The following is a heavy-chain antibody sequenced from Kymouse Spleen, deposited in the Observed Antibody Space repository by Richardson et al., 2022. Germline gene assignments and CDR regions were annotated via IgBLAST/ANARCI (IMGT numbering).Heavy chain of an antibody. J-gene: IGHJ4*02. CDR1: GFTFDDYA. V-gene: IGHV3-9*01. Sequence: EVQLVESGGGLVQPGRSLRLSCAASGFTFDDYAMHWVRQAPGKGLEWVSGISWNSGSIGYADSVKGRFTISRDNAKNSLYLQMNSLRAEDTALYYCAKDSYDILTGLDYWGQGTLVTVSS. D-gene: IGHD3-9*01. CDR3: AKDSYDILTGLDY. CDR2: ISWNSGSI.